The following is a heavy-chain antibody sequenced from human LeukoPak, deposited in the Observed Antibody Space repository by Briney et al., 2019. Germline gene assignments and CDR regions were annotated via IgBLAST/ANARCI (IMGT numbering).Heavy chain of an antibody. J-gene: IGHJ6*02. D-gene: IGHD2-15*01. CDR2: MNPNSGNT. Sequence: GASVKVSCKASGYTFTSYDINWVRQATGQGLEWMGWMNPNSGNTGYAQKFQGRVTMTRNTSISTAYMELSSLRSEDTAVYYCARAPIVVVVAATRGGYYYYGIDVWGQGTTVTVSS. V-gene: IGHV1-8*01. CDR3: ARAPIVVVVAATRGGYYYYGIDV. CDR1: GYTFTSYD.